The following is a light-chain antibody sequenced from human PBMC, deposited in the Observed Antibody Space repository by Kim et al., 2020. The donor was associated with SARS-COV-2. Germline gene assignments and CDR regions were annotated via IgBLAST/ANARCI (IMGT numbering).Light chain of an antibody. V-gene: IGLV2-11*03. CDR3: CSYAGNYIWV. CDR1: SSDIGRYKF. Sequence: GQSVTISCSGTSSDIGRYKFVSWYQQHPGKTPELIIHDVSGRPSGVPDRFSGSKSDNTASLTISGLQPEDEADYYCCSYAGNYIWVFGGGTQLTVL. J-gene: IGLJ3*02. CDR2: DVS.